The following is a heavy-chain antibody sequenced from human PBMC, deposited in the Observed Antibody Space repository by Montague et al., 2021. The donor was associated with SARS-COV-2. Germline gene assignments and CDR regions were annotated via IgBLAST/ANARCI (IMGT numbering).Heavy chain of an antibody. Sequence: SLRLSCAASGFTFRSHWMHWVRQVPEKGLVWVSRIDNDGSSTNYVDSVKGRFTISRDNAKNTLDLQMNSLRVGDTAVYYCARGVGITIFGDLSLEGDYYYSMDVWGQGTAVTVSS. CDR2: IDNDGSST. CDR3: ARGVGITIFGDLSLEGDYYYSMDV. CDR1: GFTFRSHW. D-gene: IGHD3-3*01. J-gene: IGHJ6*02. V-gene: IGHV3-74*01.